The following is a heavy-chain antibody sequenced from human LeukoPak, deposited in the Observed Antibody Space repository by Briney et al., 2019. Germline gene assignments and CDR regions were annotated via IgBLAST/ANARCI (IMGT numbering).Heavy chain of an antibody. V-gene: IGHV3-21*01. CDR1: GFTFSSYS. J-gene: IGHJ4*02. D-gene: IGHD2-15*01. Sequence: GGSLRLSCAASGFTFSSYSMNWVRQAPGKGLEWVSSISSSSSYIYYADSVKGRFTISRDNAKNSLYLQMNSLRAEDTAVYYCVRDCSGGSCYFKYWGQGTLVTVSS. CDR3: VRDCSGGSCYFKY. CDR2: ISSSSSYI.